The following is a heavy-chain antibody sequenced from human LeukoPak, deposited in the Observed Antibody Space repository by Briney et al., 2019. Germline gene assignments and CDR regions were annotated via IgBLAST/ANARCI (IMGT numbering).Heavy chain of an antibody. V-gene: IGHV4-59*01. Sequence: SETLSLTCTVSGGSISSYYWSWIRQPPGKGLEWIGYIYYSGSTNYNPSLKSRVTISVDTSKNQFSLKLSSVTAADTAVYYCAAGVAAGGMDLWGQGTTVTVSS. CDR3: AAGVAAGGMDL. CDR1: GGSISSYY. J-gene: IGHJ6*02. CDR2: IYYSGST. D-gene: IGHD6-25*01.